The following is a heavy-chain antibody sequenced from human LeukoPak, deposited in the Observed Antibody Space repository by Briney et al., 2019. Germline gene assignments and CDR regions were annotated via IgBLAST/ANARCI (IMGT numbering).Heavy chain of an antibody. CDR3: AKGVRLWFAFYFDY. V-gene: IGHV3-23*01. CDR1: GFTLGSYA. Sequence: GGSLRLSCAGSGFTLGSYAMSWVRQAPGKGLEWVSAISGNGYNTYYADSVKGRFTISSESSGNTLYLQMHNLRAEDTAVYYCAKGVRLWFAFYFDYWSQGTLVTVSS. J-gene: IGHJ4*02. D-gene: IGHD3-10*01. CDR2: ISGNGYNT.